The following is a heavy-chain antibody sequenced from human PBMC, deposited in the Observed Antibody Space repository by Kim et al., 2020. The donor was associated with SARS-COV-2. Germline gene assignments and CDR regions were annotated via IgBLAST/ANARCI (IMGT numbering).Heavy chain of an antibody. CDR3: AGDKGLMVYAPDYGMDV. J-gene: IGHJ6*02. V-gene: IGHV3-20*01. Sequence: GGSLRLSCAASGFTFDDYGMSWVRQAPGKGLEWVSGINWNGGSTGYADSVKGRFTISRDNAKNSLYLQMNSLRAEDTALYHCAGDKGLMVYAPDYGMDVWGQGTTVTVSS. CDR2: INWNGGST. D-gene: IGHD2-8*01. CDR1: GFTFDDYG.